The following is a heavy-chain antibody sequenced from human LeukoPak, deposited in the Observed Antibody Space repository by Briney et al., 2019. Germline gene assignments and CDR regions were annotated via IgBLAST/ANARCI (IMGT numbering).Heavy chain of an antibody. CDR3: ARGKWIQLWLLDY. V-gene: IGHV4-34*01. CDR2: INHSGST. D-gene: IGHD5-18*01. J-gene: IGHJ4*02. Sequence: SETLSLTCAVFGGSFSGYYWSWIRQPPGKGLEWIGEINHSGSTNYNPSLKSRVTISLDTSKNQFSLKLNSVTAADTAVYYCARGKWIQLWLLDYWGQGTLVTVSS. CDR1: GGSFSGYY.